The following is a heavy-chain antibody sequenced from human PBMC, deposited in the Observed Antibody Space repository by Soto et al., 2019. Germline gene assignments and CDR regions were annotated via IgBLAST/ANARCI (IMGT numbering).Heavy chain of an antibody. J-gene: IGHJ3*02. CDR3: AQDRRGLHHGFDI. Sequence: PSETLSLTCTVSGVSIRSHYWSWIRQPPGKGLEWIGYIYHSGRTNYNPSVKSRVTISVETSKNQISLKMSSLTAADTAVYYCAQDRRGLHHGFDIWGQGTMVTVSS. CDR2: IYHSGRT. V-gene: IGHV4-59*11. CDR1: GVSIRSHY.